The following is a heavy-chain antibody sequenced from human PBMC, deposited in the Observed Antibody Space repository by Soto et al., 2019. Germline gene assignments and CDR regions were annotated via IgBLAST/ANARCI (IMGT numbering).Heavy chain of an antibody. CDR1: GGSIRGYY. J-gene: IGHJ4*02. D-gene: IGHD6-13*01. Sequence: QVQLQESGPRLVKPSETLSLNCTVSGGSIRGYYWTWIRQSPGRGLEWLGFISDSGKTDSDASLKGRLAITLDTARSQFSLRLPAVTAADTALYYCARARPIYSEFDYYDNRHQGALGTVSS. CDR2: ISDSGKT. V-gene: IGHV4-59*01. CDR3: ARARPIYSEFDYYDN.